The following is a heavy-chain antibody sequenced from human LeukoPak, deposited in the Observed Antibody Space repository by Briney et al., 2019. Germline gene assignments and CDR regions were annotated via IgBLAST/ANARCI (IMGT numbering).Heavy chain of an antibody. Sequence: ASVKVSCKASGYTFTSYGISWVRQAPGQRLEWMGWISAYNGNTNYAQKLQGRVTMTTDTSTSTAYMELRSLRSDDTAVYYCARDRGGEGYSYGTDFDYWGQGTLVTVSS. V-gene: IGHV1-18*01. CDR1: GYTFTSYG. D-gene: IGHD5-18*01. CDR2: ISAYNGNT. CDR3: ARDRGGEGYSYGTDFDY. J-gene: IGHJ4*02.